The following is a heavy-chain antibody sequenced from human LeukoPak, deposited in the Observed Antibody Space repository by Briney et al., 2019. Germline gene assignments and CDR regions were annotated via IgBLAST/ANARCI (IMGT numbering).Heavy chain of an antibody. J-gene: IGHJ4*02. Sequence: PGGSLRLSCAASGFTFSSYGMHWVRQAPGKGLGWVAFIRYDGSNKYYADSVKGRFTISRDNSKNTLYLQMNSLRAEDTAVYYCAKDSGYCSSTSCYVYYFDYWGQGTLVTVSS. V-gene: IGHV3-30*02. CDR2: IRYDGSNK. CDR1: GFTFSSYG. D-gene: IGHD2-2*01. CDR3: AKDSGYCSSTSCYVYYFDY.